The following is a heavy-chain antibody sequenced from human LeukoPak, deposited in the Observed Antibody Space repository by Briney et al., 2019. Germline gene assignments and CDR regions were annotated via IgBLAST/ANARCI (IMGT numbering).Heavy chain of an antibody. CDR2: IYYSGST. Sequence: SETLSLTCTVSGGSISSSSYYWGWIRQPPGKGLEWIGSIYYSGSTYYNPSLKSRVTISVDTSKNQFSLKLGSVTAADTAVYYCARDLWYSSGWFDYWGQGTLVTVSS. V-gene: IGHV4-39*07. CDR1: GGSISSSSYY. CDR3: ARDLWYSSGWFDY. D-gene: IGHD6-19*01. J-gene: IGHJ5*01.